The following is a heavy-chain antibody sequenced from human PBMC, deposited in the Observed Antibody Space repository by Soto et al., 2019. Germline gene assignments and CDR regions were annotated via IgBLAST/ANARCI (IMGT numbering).Heavy chain of an antibody. CDR3: ARDPGVTTLTNWLDP. CDR1: GYTFTSYG. V-gene: IGHV1-18*01. D-gene: IGHD4-17*01. CDR2: ISAYNGNT. Sequence: ASVKVSCKASGYTFTSYGISWVRQAPGQGLEWMGWISAYNGNTNYAQKLQGRVTMTTDTSTSTAYMELRSLRSDDTAVYYCARDPGVTTLTNWLDPWGRGTLVTVSS. J-gene: IGHJ5*02.